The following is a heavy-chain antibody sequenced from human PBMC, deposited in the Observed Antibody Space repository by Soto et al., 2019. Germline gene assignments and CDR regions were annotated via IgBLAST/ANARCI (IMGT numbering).Heavy chain of an antibody. D-gene: IGHD2-2*01. CDR2: VSKSDYT. V-gene: IGHV3-21*01. CDR1: GFYFNNYG. CDR3: AREDSIIIPAVSDF. Sequence: VSLRLSCAVSGFYFNNYGINWVRQAPGKGLEWVSSVSKSDYTYYSDSVKGRFTISRDNAKNSVSLQMNSLRAEDTAVYYCAREDSIIIPAVSDFWGQGTLVTVSS. J-gene: IGHJ4*02.